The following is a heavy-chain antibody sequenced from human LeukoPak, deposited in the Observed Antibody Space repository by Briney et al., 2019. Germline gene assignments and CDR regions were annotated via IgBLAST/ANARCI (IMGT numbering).Heavy chain of an antibody. J-gene: IGHJ4*02. D-gene: IGHD1-26*01. CDR3: ARAISGSYDFDY. CDR2: IYSGGST. V-gene: IGHV3-53*01. Sequence: PGGSLRLSCAASGFTVSSNYMSWVRQAPGKGLERVSVIYSGGSTYYADSVKGRFTISRDNSKNTLYLQMNSLRAEDTAVYYCARAISGSYDFDYWGQGTLVTVSS. CDR1: GFTVSSNY.